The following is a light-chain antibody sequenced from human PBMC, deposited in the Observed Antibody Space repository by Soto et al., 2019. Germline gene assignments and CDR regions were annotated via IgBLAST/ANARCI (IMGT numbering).Light chain of an antibody. CDR3: QQYGRSPFT. CDR2: GAS. CDR1: QSVASSS. V-gene: IGKV3-20*01. J-gene: IGKJ3*01. Sequence: ENVLTQSPGTLSLSPGERATLSCRASQSVASSSLAWYQQKAGQAPRLLIYGASSRATGIPDRFSGRGSGTEFTLTISRLEPEDFAVYYCQQYGRSPFTFGPGTRVDV.